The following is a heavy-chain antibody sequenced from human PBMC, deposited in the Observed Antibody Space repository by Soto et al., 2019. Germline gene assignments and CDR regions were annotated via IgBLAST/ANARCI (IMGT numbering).Heavy chain of an antibody. J-gene: IGHJ4*02. V-gene: IGHV2-26*01. CDR2: ISSNDKK. D-gene: IGHD3-10*01. CDR1: GFSLSNALMG. Sequence: HVTWKESGPVLVKPTETLTLTCTVSGFSLSNALMGVSWIRQPPGKALEWLAHISSNDKKSYSTTLKTRLTISKDTSKSQVVRTMTNMDPVDTATYYCARTYGNPNPHRWGQGTLVTVSA. CDR3: ARTYGNPNPHR.